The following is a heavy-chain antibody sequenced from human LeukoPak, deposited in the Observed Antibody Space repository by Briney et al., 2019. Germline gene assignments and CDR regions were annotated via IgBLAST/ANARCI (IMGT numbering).Heavy chain of an antibody. V-gene: IGHV3-53*01. Sequence: PGGSLRLSCAASGFTFSTNYMNWVRQAPGKGLEWVSILYSGSSTYYADSVEGRFIVSRDSSKNTLSLQMNDLRAEDTAVYYCERVGDHLPWYFDLWGRGPLVPVSS. J-gene: IGHJ2*01. CDR3: ERVGDHLPWYFDL. CDR1: GFTFSTNY. CDR2: LYSGSST. D-gene: IGHD5-24*01.